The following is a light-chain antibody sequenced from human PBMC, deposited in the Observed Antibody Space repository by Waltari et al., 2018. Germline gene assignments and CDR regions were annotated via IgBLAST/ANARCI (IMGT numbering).Light chain of an antibody. J-gene: IGLJ2*01. CDR1: SYDVGTYNL. V-gene: IGLV2-23*02. CDR3: CTYPPFTYVI. CDR2: EVT. Sequence: QSALTQPASVSGSPGQSITISCTGTSYDVGTYNLVSWFQQHPGKAPKLIISEVTKRPSGISSRVSGSKSGNTASLTISGLQSEDEADYFCCTYPPFTYVIFGGGTKLTVL.